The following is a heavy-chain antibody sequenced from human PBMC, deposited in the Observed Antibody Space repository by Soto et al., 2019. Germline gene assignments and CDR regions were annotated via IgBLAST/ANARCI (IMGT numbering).Heavy chain of an antibody. V-gene: IGHV1-69*01. D-gene: IGHD2-2*01. J-gene: IGHJ6*02. Sequence: QVQLVQSGAEVKKPGSSVKVSCKASGGTFSSYAISWVRQAPGQGLEWMGGIIPIFGTANYAQKFQGRVTITADESTSTAYMELSSLRSEDTAVYYSARDACSSTSCYGEYYYYYYGMDVWGQGTTVTVSS. CDR1: GGTFSSYA. CDR3: ARDACSSTSCYGEYYYYYYGMDV. CDR2: IIPIFGTA.